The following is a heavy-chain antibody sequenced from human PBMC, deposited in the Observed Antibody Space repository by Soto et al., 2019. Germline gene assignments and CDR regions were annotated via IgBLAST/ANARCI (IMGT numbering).Heavy chain of an antibody. D-gene: IGHD3-3*01. Sequence: QVQLVQSGAEVKKPGASVKVSCKASGYTFTGYYMHWVRQAPGQGLEWMGWINPNSGGTNYAQKFQGWVPMTRDTSISTAYMELSRLRSDDTAVYYCARAAIFGVERWDYYYYGMDVWGQGTTVTVSS. J-gene: IGHJ6*02. CDR3: ARAAIFGVERWDYYYYGMDV. V-gene: IGHV1-2*04. CDR2: INPNSGGT. CDR1: GYTFTGYY.